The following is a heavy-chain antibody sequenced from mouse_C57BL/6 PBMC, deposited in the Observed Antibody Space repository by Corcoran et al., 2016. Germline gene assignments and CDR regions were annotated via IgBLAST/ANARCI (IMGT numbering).Heavy chain of an antibody. CDR1: GYTFTNYY. Sequence: EVQLQQSGPELVKPGASVKISCKASGYTFTNYYMNWVKQSHGKSLEWIGDINPNNGGTSYNQKFKGKATLTVDKSSSTAYMELRSLTSEDSAVYYCARGDRDPGWFAYGGQGTLVTVSA. CDR2: INPNNGGT. D-gene: IGHD2-14*01. V-gene: IGHV1-26*01. J-gene: IGHJ3*01. CDR3: ARGDRDPGWFAY.